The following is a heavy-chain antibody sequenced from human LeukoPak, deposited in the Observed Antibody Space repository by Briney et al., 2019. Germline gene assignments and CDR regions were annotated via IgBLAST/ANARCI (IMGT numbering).Heavy chain of an antibody. J-gene: IGHJ6*02. V-gene: IGHV3-13*01. CDR3: IRIRTMEHQYGMDV. Sequence: GGSLRLSCAASGFSFSDYDMHWVRQVTGKGLEWVSAIDSFGNTYYAGSVRGRFTISRETAKNSLYLQMNSLGDGDTAVYYCIRIRTMEHQYGMDVWGQGTLVTVSS. D-gene: IGHD3-10*01. CDR1: GFSFSDYD. CDR2: IDSFGNT.